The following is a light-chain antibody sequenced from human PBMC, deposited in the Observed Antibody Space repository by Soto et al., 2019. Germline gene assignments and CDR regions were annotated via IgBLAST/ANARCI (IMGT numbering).Light chain of an antibody. J-gene: IGKJ1*01. CDR1: QSVSSSY. CDR2: GAS. CDR3: QQSYSNPHT. Sequence: ILLTQSPGTLALSPGERATLSCRASQSVSSSYLAWYQQKPGQAPRLLIYGASSRATGIPERFSGSGSGTDCTLTISRLEPEDFETYYCQQSYSNPHTFGQGTKVDIK. V-gene: IGKV3-20*01.